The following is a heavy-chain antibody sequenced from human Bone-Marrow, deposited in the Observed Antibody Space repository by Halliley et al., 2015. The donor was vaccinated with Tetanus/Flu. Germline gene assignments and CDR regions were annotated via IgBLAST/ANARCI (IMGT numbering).Heavy chain of an antibody. CDR2: ISPTSKIV. CDR3: ARGWASWLNLAVTMWDY. V-gene: IGHV3-48*02. J-gene: IGHJ4*02. D-gene: IGHD4-17*01. Sequence: ISPTSKIVYYAESVRGRFTISRDNARDSLFLDMNSLRDDDTAVYFCARGWASWLNLAVTMWDYWGLGSRVTVSS.